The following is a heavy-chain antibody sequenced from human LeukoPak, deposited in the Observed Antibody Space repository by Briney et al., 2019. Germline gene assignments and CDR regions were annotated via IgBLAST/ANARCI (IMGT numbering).Heavy chain of an antibody. J-gene: IGHJ4*02. Sequence: VGSLRLSCVTSGFTFSSYAMGWVRQAPGKGLEWVSGISGSAGSTYYADSVKGRFTISRDNSKNTLYLQMNSPRAEDTAVYYCSRGRYCSSTSCYIDYWGQGTLVTVSS. CDR3: SRGRYCSSTSCYIDY. CDR2: ISGSAGST. CDR1: GFTFSSYA. D-gene: IGHD2-2*02. V-gene: IGHV3-23*01.